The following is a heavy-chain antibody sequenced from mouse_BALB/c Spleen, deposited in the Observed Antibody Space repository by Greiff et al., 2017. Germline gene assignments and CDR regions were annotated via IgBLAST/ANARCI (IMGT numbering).Heavy chain of an antibody. J-gene: IGHJ4*01. V-gene: IGHV5-4*02. CDR1: GFTFSDYY. CDR3: ARVVFYAMDY. CDR2: ISDGGSYT. D-gene: IGHD2-2*01. Sequence: EVQLVESGGGLVKPGGSLKLSCAASGFTFSDYYMYWVRQTPEKRLEWVATISDGGSYTYYPDSVKGRFTISRDNAKNNLYLQMSSLKSEDTAMYYCARVVFYAMDYWGQGTSVTVSS.